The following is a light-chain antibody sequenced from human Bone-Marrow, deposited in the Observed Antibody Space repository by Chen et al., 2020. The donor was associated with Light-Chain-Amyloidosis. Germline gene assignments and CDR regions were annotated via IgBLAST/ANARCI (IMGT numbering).Light chain of an antibody. J-gene: IGLJ1*01. CDR2: EDD. CDR1: NNYVGNYNF. Sequence: HSALTQPASMSGSPGQSIIIFCTETNNYVGNYNFVSWYQQQPGKAPRLVIYEDDKRPSEVPSRFSASKSGNTASLTISGLQPEDEADYYCSSYCTTYVFGSGTTVTVL. CDR3: SSYCTTYV. V-gene: IGLV2-14*02.